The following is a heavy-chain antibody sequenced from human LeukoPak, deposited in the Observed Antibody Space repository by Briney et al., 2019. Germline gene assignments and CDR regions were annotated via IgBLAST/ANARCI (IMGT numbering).Heavy chain of an antibody. CDR1: GGSISSYY. CDR2: IYSSGST. V-gene: IGHV4-59*08. Sequence: SETLSLTCTVSGGSISSYYWSWIRQPPGKGLEWIGYIYSSGSTNYNPSLKSRVTISVDTSKNQFALKLSSVTAADTAVYYCARQGVSELDYWGQGTLVTVSS. D-gene: IGHD3-16*01. J-gene: IGHJ4*02. CDR3: ARQGVSELDY.